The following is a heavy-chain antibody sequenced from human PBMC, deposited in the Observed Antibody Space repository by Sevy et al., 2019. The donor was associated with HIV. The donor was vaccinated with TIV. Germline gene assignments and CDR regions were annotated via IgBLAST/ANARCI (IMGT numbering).Heavy chain of an antibody. CDR3: ARGTPTVTTVTTNWFDP. Sequence: SETLSLTCAVYGGSFSGHYWSWIRRPPGKGLEWIGEINERGNTNHNPSLKSRVTISVDTSKNQLSLKVRYVTAADTAVYYCARGTPTVTTVTTNWFDPWGQGSLVTVSS. CDR1: GGSFSGHY. J-gene: IGHJ5*02. CDR2: INERGNT. D-gene: IGHD4-17*01. V-gene: IGHV4-34*01.